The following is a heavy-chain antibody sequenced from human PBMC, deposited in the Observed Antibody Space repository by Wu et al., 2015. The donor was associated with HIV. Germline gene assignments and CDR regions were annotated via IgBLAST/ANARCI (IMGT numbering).Heavy chain of an antibody. V-gene: IGHV1-46*01. J-gene: IGHJ6*03. CDR1: GYTFTSYY. CDR2: INPSGGTT. D-gene: IGHD1-26*01. Sequence: QVQLVQSGAEVKKPGASVKVSCKASGYTFTSYYMHWVRQAPGQGLEWMGIINPSGGTTSYAQKFQGRVTMTRDTSISTAYMELSRLRSNDTAVYYCARELSGSYYMDVWGKGTTVTVSS. CDR3: ARELSGSYYMDV.